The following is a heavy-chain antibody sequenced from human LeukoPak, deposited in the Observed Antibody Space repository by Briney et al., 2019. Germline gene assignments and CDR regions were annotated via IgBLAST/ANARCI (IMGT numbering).Heavy chain of an antibody. CDR1: GFTFSDYY. V-gene: IGHV3-11*06. Sequence: PGGSLRLSCAASGFTFSDYYMSWIRQAPGKGLEWVSSISSSSSYIYYADSVKGRFTISRDNAKNSLYLQMNSLRAEDTAVYYCARDGVLYCSSTSCYFCYYYYGMDVWGQGTTVTVSS. CDR3: ARDGVLYCSSTSCYFCYYYYGMDV. J-gene: IGHJ6*02. CDR2: ISSSSSYI. D-gene: IGHD2-2*01.